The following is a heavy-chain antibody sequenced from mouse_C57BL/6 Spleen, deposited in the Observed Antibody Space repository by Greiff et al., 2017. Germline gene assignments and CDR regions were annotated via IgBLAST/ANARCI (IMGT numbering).Heavy chain of an antibody. CDR3: TGGGTTVVAHWYFDV. CDR2: IDPETGGT. J-gene: IGHJ1*03. CDR1: GYTFTDYE. Sequence: QVQLQQSGAELVRPGASVTLSCKASGYTFTDYEMHWVKQTPVHGLEWIGAIDPETGGTAYNQKFKGKAILTADKSSSTAYMELRSLTSEDSAVYYCTGGGTTVVAHWYFDVWGTGTTVTVSS. V-gene: IGHV1-15*01. D-gene: IGHD1-1*01.